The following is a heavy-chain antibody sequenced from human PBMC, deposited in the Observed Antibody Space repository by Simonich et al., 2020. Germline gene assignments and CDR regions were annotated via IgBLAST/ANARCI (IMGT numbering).Heavy chain of an antibody. V-gene: IGHV4-59*12. J-gene: IGHJ2*01. Sequence: QVQLPESGPGLVKPSETLSLTCTVSGGSISSYYWSWIRQPPVKGLEWIGFIYYSGSTNYNPSLNSRVTISVDTSKNQFSRKLSAVTAADTAVYYCARGKNYDILTGGWYFDLWGRGTLVTVSS. CDR1: GGSISSYY. D-gene: IGHD3-9*01. CDR3: ARGKNYDILTGGWYFDL. CDR2: IYYSGST.